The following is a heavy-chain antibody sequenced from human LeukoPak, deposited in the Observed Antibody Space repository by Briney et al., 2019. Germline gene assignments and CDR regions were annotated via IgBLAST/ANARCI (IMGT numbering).Heavy chain of an antibody. J-gene: IGHJ6*04. CDR1: GGSISSYY. V-gene: IGHV4-4*07. CDR2: IYTSGST. Sequence: SETLSLTCTVSGGSISSYYWSWIRQPAGKGLEWIGRIYTSGSTNYNPSLKSRVTMSVDTSKNQFSLKLSSVTAADTAVYYCATLTSIAAARMDVWGKGTTVTVSS. CDR3: ATLTSIAAARMDV. D-gene: IGHD6-13*01.